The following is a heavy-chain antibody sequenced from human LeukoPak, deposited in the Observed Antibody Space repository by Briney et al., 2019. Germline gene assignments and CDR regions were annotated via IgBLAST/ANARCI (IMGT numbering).Heavy chain of an antibody. J-gene: IGHJ4*02. D-gene: IGHD4-17*01. CDR1: GFTFSSYA. CDR3: AKVVGRYGDPRFDY. Sequence: GGSLRLSCAASGFTFSSYAMSWVRQAPGKGLEWVSAISGSGGSTYYADSVKGRFAISRDNSKNTLYLQMNSLRAEDTAVYYCAKVVGRYGDPRFDYWGQGTLVTVSS. V-gene: IGHV3-23*01. CDR2: ISGSGGST.